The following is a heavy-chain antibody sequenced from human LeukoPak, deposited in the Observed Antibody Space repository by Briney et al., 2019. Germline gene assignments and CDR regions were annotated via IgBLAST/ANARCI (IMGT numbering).Heavy chain of an antibody. D-gene: IGHD6-13*01. J-gene: IGHJ4*02. V-gene: IGHV2-5*02. Sequence: SGPTLVKPTQTLTLTCTFSGFSLSTSGVGVGWIRQPPGKALEWLALIYWDDDKRYSPSLKSRLTITKDTSKNQVVLTMTNMDPVDTATYYCARYTAAAGEAGAEGLDYWGQGTLVTVSS. CDR3: ARYTAAAGEAGAEGLDY. CDR2: IYWDDDK. CDR1: GFSLSTSGVG.